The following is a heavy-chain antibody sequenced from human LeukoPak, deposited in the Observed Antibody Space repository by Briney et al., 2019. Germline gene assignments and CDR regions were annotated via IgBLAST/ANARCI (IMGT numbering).Heavy chain of an antibody. Sequence: SDTLSLTCAVSGGSFNGYYWSWIRPPPGQGLEWIGEINHSGSTNYNPSLKSRVTISVDTSKNQFSLKLSSVTAADTAVYYCARAFRYSSSWYDYWGQGTLVTVSS. CDR1: GGSFNGYY. D-gene: IGHD6-13*01. V-gene: IGHV4-34*01. J-gene: IGHJ4*02. CDR3: ARAFRYSSSWYDY. CDR2: INHSGST.